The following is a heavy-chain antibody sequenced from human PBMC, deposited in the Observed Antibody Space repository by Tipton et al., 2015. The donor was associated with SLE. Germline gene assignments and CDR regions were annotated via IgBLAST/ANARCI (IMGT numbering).Heavy chain of an antibody. Sequence: TLSLTCAVYGGSFSGYYWSWIRQPPGKGLEWIGEINHSGSTNYNPSLKSRVTISVDTSKNQFSLKLSSVTAADTAVYYCARGLTQPPDYWGQGTLVTVSS. CDR3: ARGLTQPPDY. D-gene: IGHD2-15*01. CDR1: GGSFSGYY. J-gene: IGHJ4*02. V-gene: IGHV4-34*01. CDR2: INHSGST.